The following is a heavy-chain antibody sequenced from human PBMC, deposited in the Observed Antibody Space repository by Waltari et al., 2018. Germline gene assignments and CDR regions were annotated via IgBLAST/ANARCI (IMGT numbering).Heavy chain of an antibody. CDR2: INPNSGGT. V-gene: IGHV1-2*06. CDR3: ARENPPVYSSNIDY. J-gene: IGHJ4*02. D-gene: IGHD6-13*01. CDR1: GYTFTGYY. Sequence: QVQLVQSGAEVKKPGASVKVSCKASGYTFTGYYIHWVRQAPGQGLEWMGRINPNSGGTNYAQKFQGRVTMTRDTSISTAYMELSRLRSDDTAVYYCARENPPVYSSNIDYWGQGTLVTVSS.